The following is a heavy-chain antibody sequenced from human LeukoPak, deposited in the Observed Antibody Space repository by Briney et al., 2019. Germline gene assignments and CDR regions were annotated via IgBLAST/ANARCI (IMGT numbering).Heavy chain of an antibody. D-gene: IGHD2-2*01. J-gene: IGHJ6*04. Sequence: PGGSLRLSCAASGLPFSFYWMSWVRQAPGKGLEWVANIKQDGSEKYYINSVKGRFTISRDNAENSLYLQMNGLRAEDTAVYYCARDGCSSTSCYTRGDVWGKGTTVTVSS. CDR3: ARDGCSSTSCYTRGDV. CDR2: IKQDGSEK. CDR1: GLPFSFYW. V-gene: IGHV3-7*01.